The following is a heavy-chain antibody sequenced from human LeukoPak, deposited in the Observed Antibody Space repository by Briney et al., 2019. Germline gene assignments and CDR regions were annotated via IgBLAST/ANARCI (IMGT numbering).Heavy chain of an antibody. Sequence: GGSLRLSCAASGFTFSSYWMSWVRQAPGKGLEWVANIKQDGSEKYYVDSVQGRFTISRDNAKNSLYLQMNSLRAEDTAVYYCAKEGGTPSYYYDNSGYYMIDYWGQGTLVTVSS. V-gene: IGHV3-7*03. D-gene: IGHD3-22*01. CDR1: GFTFSSYW. J-gene: IGHJ4*02. CDR2: IKQDGSEK. CDR3: AKEGGTPSYYYDNSGYYMIDY.